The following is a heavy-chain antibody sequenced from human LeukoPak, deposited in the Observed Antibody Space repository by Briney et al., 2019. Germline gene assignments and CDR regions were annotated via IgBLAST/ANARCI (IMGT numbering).Heavy chain of an antibody. V-gene: IGHV7-4-1*02. Sequence: ASVTVSCTTSGYSFGNYGVTWERQAPGQGLEYMGWINTNTGNPTYAQGFTGRFVFSLDTSVSTAYLQLSSLKAEDTAVYYCARGYDTTGYFSYWGQGTLVTVSS. J-gene: IGHJ4*02. CDR1: GYSFGNYG. D-gene: IGHD3-22*01. CDR2: INTNTGNP. CDR3: ARGYDTTGYFSY.